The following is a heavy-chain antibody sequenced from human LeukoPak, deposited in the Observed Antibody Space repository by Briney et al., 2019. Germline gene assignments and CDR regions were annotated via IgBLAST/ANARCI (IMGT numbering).Heavy chain of an antibody. Sequence: PGGSLRLSCAASGFTFSNYAMSWARQAPGKGLEWGSGIGGSGDSTYYGDSVKGRFIISRDNSKNTLYLRMNSLRAEDTAVYYCAKGYRSGWFPWFDPWGQGTLATVSS. J-gene: IGHJ5*02. D-gene: IGHD6-19*01. CDR3: AKGYRSGWFPWFDP. CDR1: GFTFSNYA. CDR2: IGGSGDST. V-gene: IGHV3-23*01.